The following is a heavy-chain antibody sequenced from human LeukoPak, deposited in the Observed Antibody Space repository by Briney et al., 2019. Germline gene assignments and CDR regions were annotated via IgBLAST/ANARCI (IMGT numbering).Heavy chain of an antibody. CDR2: TRNKANSYTT. V-gene: IGHV3-72*01. D-gene: IGHD1-26*01. CDR1: GFTFSDHY. Sequence: GGSLRLSCAASGFTFSDHYMDWVRQAPGKGLEWVGRTRNKANSYTTEYAASVKGRFTISRDDSKSSLYLQMNSLKTEDTAVYYCARVRSSGSYPDYWGQGTLVTVSS. CDR3: ARVRSSGSYPDY. J-gene: IGHJ4*02.